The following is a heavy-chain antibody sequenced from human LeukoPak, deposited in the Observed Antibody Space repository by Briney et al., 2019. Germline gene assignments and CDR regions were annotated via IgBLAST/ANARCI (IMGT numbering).Heavy chain of an antibody. V-gene: IGHV1-3*01. CDR1: GYTFTGYY. D-gene: IGHD3-9*01. Sequence: ASVKVSCKASGYTFTGYYMHWVRQAPGQGLEWMGWINAGNGNTKYSQKFQGRVTITRDTSASTAYMELSSLRSEDTAVYYCARVLTGGRYFDWLLPEPFDYWGQGTLVTVSS. CDR3: ARVLTGGRYFDWLLPEPFDY. CDR2: INAGNGNT. J-gene: IGHJ4*02.